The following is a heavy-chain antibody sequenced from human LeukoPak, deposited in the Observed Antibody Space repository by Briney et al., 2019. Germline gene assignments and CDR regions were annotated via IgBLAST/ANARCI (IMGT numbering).Heavy chain of an antibody. CDR1: GYTFTSYY. D-gene: IGHD6-13*01. V-gene: IGHV1-46*04. CDR3: ARRSSSWYYFDY. Sequence: EASVKVSCKASGYTFTSYYMQWVRQAPGEGLEWMGIINPSDGSTSYAQKLQGRVTMTRDTSTSTVYMELSSLRSEDTAVYYCARRSSSWYYFDYWGRGTLVTVSS. CDR2: INPSDGST. J-gene: IGHJ4*02.